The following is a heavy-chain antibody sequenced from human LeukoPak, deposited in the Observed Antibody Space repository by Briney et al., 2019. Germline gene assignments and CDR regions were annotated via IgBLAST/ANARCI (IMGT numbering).Heavy chain of an antibody. J-gene: IGHJ4*02. CDR1: GFTFSAYG. D-gene: IGHD6-13*01. CDR2: ISYDGNTK. Sequence: GGSLRLSCAASGFTFSAYGMHWVRQAPGKGLEWVAVISYDGNTKYYADSVKGRFTISRDNSKDTLYLQMNSLRAGDTAVYYCAKRVDYGSSWYYFDYWGQGTLVTVSS. CDR3: AKRVDYGSSWYYFDY. V-gene: IGHV3-30*18.